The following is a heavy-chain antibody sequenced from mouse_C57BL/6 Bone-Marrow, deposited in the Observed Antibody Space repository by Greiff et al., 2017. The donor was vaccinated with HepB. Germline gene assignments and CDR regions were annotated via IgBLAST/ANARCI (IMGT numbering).Heavy chain of an antibody. J-gene: IGHJ3*01. D-gene: IGHD6-5*01. CDR1: GYTFTSYG. V-gene: IGHV1-81*01. CDR3: ARLCPFAY. CDR2: IYPRSGNT. Sequence: QVQLKESGAELARPGASVKLSCKASGYTFTSYGISWVKQRTGQGLEWIGEIYPRSGNTYYNEKFKGKATLTADKSSSTAYMELRSLTSEDSAVYFCARLCPFAYWGQGTLVTVSA.